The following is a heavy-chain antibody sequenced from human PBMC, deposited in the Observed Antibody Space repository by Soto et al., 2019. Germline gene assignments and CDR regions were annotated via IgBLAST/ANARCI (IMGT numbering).Heavy chain of an antibody. CDR3: ASNSGYCSGGSCYRLYY. J-gene: IGHJ4*02. CDR2: IIPIFGTA. CDR1: GGTFSSYA. D-gene: IGHD2-15*01. Sequence: QVQLVQSGAEVKKPGSSVEVSCKASGGTFSSYAISWVRQAPGQGLEWMGGIIPIFGTANYAQKFQGRVTITADESTSTAYMELSSLRSEDTAVYYCASNSGYCSGGSCYRLYYWGQGTLVTVSS. V-gene: IGHV1-69*12.